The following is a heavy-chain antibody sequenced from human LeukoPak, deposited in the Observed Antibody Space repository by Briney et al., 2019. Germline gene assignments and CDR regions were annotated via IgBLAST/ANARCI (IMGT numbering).Heavy chain of an antibody. CDR1: GFTVSSNY. J-gene: IGHJ5*02. Sequence: GGSLRLSCAASGFTVSSNYMSWVRQAPGKGLEGVSVIYSGGSTYYADSVKGRFTISRDNSQNTLYLQMNSLRAEDTAVYYCARENSGSYRVRWFDPWGQGTLVTVSS. CDR2: IYSGGST. CDR3: ARENSGSYRVRWFDP. V-gene: IGHV3-53*01. D-gene: IGHD1-26*01.